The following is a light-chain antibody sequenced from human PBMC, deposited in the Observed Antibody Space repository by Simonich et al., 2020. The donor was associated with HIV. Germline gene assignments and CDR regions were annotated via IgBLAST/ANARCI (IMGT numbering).Light chain of an antibody. Sequence: QSALTQPASVSGSPGQSITISCTGTSSDVGGYNYVSWDQQHPGKAPKLMIYDVSKRPSGVSNRFSGSKSGNTASLTISGLQAEDEADYYCSSYTSISPWIFGGGTKLTVL. J-gene: IGLJ2*01. CDR3: SSYTSISPWI. CDR2: DVS. CDR1: SSDVGGYNY. V-gene: IGLV2-14*01.